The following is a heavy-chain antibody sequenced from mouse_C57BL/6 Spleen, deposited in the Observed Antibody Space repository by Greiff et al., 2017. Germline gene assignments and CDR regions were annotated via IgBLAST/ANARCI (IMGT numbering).Heavy chain of an antibody. Sequence: QVQLKQPGAELVRPGTSVKLSCKASGYTFTSYWMHWVKQRPGQGLEWIGVIDPSDSYTNYNQKFKGKATLTVDTSSSTAYMQLSSLTSEDSAVYYCARLNSLYAMDYWGQGTSVTVSS. D-gene: IGHD6-2*01. V-gene: IGHV1-59*01. J-gene: IGHJ4*01. CDR2: IDPSDSYT. CDR1: GYTFTSYW. CDR3: ARLNSLYAMDY.